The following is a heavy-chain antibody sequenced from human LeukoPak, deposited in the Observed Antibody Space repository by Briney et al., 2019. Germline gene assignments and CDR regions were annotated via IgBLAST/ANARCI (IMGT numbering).Heavy chain of an antibody. J-gene: IGHJ4*02. CDR3: AKHVLDSGSYYAY. D-gene: IGHD1-26*01. CDR2: IYNDGSRT. CDR1: GFPFSSYW. Sequence: AGGSLRLSCAASGFPFSSYWMHWVRQAPGKGLLWVSRIYNDGSRTTYADSVKGRFTISRDNSKNTLYLQMNSLRAEDTAVYYCAKHVLDSGSYYAYWGQGTLVTVSS. V-gene: IGHV3-74*01.